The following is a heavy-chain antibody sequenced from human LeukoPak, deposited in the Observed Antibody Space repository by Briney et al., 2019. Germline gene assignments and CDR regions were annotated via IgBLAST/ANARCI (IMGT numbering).Heavy chain of an antibody. CDR3: AKVGYCSSTSCYRDYYYYGMDV. CDR2: ISYDGSNK. Sequence: GGSLRLSCAASGFTFSSYGMHWVRQAPGKGLEWVAVISYDGSNKYYADSVKGRFTISRDNSKNTLYLQMNSLRAEDTAVYYCAKVGYCSSTSCYRDYYYYGMDVWGKGTTVSVSS. CDR1: GFTFSSYG. J-gene: IGHJ6*04. D-gene: IGHD2-2*01. V-gene: IGHV3-30*18.